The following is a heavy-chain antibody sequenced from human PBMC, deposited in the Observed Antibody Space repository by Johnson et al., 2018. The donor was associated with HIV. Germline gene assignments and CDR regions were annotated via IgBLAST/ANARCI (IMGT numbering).Heavy chain of an antibody. D-gene: IGHD2-21*01. CDR3: ARSIVVEGDDAFDI. CDR2: ISWNSGNI. J-gene: IGHJ3*02. Sequence: VQLVESGGGLVQPGRSLRLSCAASGFTFDDYAIHWVRQAPGKGLEWVSGISWNSGNIGYADSVKGRFTISRDNAKNSLYLQMNSLRAEDTAVYYCARSIVVEGDDAFDIWGQGTMVTVSS. V-gene: IGHV3-9*01. CDR1: GFTFDDYA.